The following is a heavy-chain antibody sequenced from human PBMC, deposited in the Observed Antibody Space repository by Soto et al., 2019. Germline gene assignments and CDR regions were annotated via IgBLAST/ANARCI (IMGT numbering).Heavy chain of an antibody. V-gene: IGHV3-30-3*01. D-gene: IGHD2-15*01. J-gene: IGHJ4*02. CDR1: GFTFSSYA. CDR2: ISYDGSNK. Sequence: QVQLVESGGGVVQPGRSLRLSCAASGFTFSSYAMHWVRQAPGKGLEWVAVISYDGSNKYYADSVKGRFTISRDNSKNTLYLQMNSLRAEDTAVYYCARGRVAIISKFDYWGQGTLVTVSP. CDR3: ARGRVAIISKFDY.